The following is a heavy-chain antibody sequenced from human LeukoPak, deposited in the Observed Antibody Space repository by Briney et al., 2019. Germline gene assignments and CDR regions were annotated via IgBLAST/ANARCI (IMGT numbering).Heavy chain of an antibody. CDR3: AKSYSSSRHWDMDV. CDR2: IIPIFGTA. CDR1: GGTFSSYA. Sequence: GASVKVSCKASGGTFSSYAISWVRQAPGQGLEWMGGIIPIFGTANYAQKFQGRVTITTDESTSTAYMELSSLRSEDTAVYYCAKSYSSSRHWDMDVWGKGTTVTVSS. D-gene: IGHD6-13*01. V-gene: IGHV1-69*05. J-gene: IGHJ6*03.